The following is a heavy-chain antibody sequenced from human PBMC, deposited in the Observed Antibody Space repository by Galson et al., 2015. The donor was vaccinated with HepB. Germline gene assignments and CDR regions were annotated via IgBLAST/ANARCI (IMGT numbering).Heavy chain of an antibody. CDR3: ARSAGVSAGAFDY. J-gene: IGHJ4*02. Sequence: SVKVSCKASGYTFTSHYIHWVRQAPGQGLEWMGIISPSGGTTTYTQKFQGRVTMTRDTSTSTLYMELSSLRSEDTAVYYCARSAGVSAGAFDYWGPGTLVIVSS. CDR1: GYTFTSHY. V-gene: IGHV1-46*01. D-gene: IGHD6-13*01. CDR2: ISPSGGTT.